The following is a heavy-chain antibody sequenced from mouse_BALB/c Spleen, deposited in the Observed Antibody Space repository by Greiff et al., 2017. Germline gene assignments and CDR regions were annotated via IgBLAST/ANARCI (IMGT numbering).Heavy chain of an antibody. V-gene: IGHV3-6*02. J-gene: IGHJ3*01. D-gene: IGHD1-1*02. CDR3: ARGVGDAWFAY. CDR1: GYSITSGYY. CDR2: ISYDGSN. Sequence: EVKLLESGPGLVKPSQSLSLTCSVTGYSITSGYYWNWIRQFPGNKLEWMGYISYDGSNNYNPSLKNRISITRDTSKNQFFLKLNSVTTEDTATYYCARGVGDAWFAYWGQGTLVTVSA.